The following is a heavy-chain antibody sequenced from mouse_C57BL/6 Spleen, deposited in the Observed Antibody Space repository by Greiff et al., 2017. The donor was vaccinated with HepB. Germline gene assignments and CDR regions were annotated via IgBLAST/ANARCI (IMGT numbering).Heavy chain of an antibody. V-gene: IGHV1-15*01. CDR1: GYTFTDYE. J-gene: IGHJ3*01. CDR2: IDPETGGT. CDR3: TRKGGYYVWFAY. Sequence: VKLQESGAELVRPGASVTLSCKASGYTFTDYEMHWVKQTPVHGLEWIGAIDPETGGTAYNKKFKGKAILTADKSSSTAYMELRSLTSEDSAVYYCTRKGGYYVWFAYWGQGTLVTVSA. D-gene: IGHD2-3*01.